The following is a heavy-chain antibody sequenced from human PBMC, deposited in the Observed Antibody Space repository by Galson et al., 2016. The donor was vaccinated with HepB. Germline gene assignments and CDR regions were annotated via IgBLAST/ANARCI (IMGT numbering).Heavy chain of an antibody. J-gene: IGHJ4*02. CDR1: GFTFSTYA. CDR2: ISYDGRHE. CDR3: ARTTAQYHRLRPFDV. D-gene: IGHD2-2*01. Sequence: SLRLSCAVSGFTFSTYALHWVRQAPGKGLEWVAVISYDGRHEFYAESVQGRFTISRDISMPTLYLQMTSLRLDNTAVYYCARTTAQYHRLRPFDVWGQGTLVTVSS. V-gene: IGHV3-30-3*01.